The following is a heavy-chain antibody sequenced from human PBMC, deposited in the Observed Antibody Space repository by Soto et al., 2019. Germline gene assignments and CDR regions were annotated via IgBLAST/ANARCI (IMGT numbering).Heavy chain of an antibody. CDR1: GFTFSGSA. J-gene: IGHJ6*02. V-gene: IGHV3-73*02. CDR3: TRPSAAVSYGLDV. D-gene: IGHD6-13*01. Sequence: EVQLVESGGGLVQPGGSLKLSCAASGFTFSGSAMHWVRQASGKGLEWVGRIRSKANSYATAYAASVKGRFTISRDDSKNPAYRQMNSLKTEDTAVDYCTRPSAAVSYGLDVWGPGTTVTVSS. CDR2: IRSKANSYAT.